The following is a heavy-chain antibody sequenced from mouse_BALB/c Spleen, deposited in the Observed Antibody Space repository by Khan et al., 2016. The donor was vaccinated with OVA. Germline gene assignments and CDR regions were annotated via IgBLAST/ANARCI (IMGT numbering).Heavy chain of an antibody. V-gene: IGHV5-17*02. Sequence: EVELVESGGGLVQPGGSRKLSCAASGFTFSSFGMHWVRQAPEKGLEWVAYISSGSSTAYYADTVKGRFTISRDNPKNTLFLQMTSLRSEDTAMYYCARSVWLLSYAMDYWGQGTSVTVSS. J-gene: IGHJ4*01. CDR3: ARSVWLLSYAMDY. D-gene: IGHD2-3*01. CDR1: GFTFSSFG. CDR2: ISSGSSTA.